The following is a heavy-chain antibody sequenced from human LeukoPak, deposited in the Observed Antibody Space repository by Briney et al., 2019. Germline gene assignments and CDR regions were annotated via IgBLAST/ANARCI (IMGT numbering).Heavy chain of an antibody. D-gene: IGHD3-22*01. V-gene: IGHV4-59*08. CDR1: GGSFSGYY. CDR3: ARVQKSNSGYYYLADS. Sequence: PSETLSLTCAVYGGSFSGYYWSWIRQPPGKGLEWIGYIYYSGSTNYNPSLKSRVTISIDTSKNQFSLQLTSVTVADTAVYYCARVQKSNSGYYYLADSWGPGTLVPVSS. CDR2: IYYSGST. J-gene: IGHJ4*02.